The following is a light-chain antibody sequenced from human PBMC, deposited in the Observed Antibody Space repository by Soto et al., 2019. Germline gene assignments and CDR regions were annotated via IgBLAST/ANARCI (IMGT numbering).Light chain of an antibody. CDR3: QQVNSYPFT. Sequence: DIQMTQSPSSLSTSVGDRVTITCRASQYINNYLNWYQQKPGKAPKLLIFAAYNLQSGVPSRFSGSGSGTDFTLTISSLQPEDFATYHCQQVNSYPFTFGGGTKLEI. J-gene: IGKJ2*01. CDR2: AAY. CDR1: QYINNY. V-gene: IGKV1-39*01.